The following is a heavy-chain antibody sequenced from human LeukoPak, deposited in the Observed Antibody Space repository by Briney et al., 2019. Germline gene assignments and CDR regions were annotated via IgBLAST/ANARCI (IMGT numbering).Heavy chain of an antibody. CDR3: ARDRNSSGWYGDDY. CDR1: GFTFSSYS. D-gene: IGHD6-19*01. CDR2: ISSSSSYI. J-gene: IGHJ4*02. Sequence: GGSLRLSCAASGFTFSSYSMNWVRQAPGKGLEWVSSISSSSSYIYYADSVKGRFTISRDNAKNSLYLQMNSLRAEDTAVYYCARDRNSSGWYGDDYWGQGTLVTVSS. V-gene: IGHV3-21*01.